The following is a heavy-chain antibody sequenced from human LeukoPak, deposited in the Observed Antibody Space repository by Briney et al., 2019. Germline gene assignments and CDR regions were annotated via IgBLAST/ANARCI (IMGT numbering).Heavy chain of an antibody. D-gene: IGHD2-2*01. CDR2: IRYDGSNK. V-gene: IGHV3-30*02. CDR1: GFTCSSYG. J-gene: IGHJ4*02. CDR3: AKRPPVVPAAGDYFDY. Sequence: GGSLRLSCAASGFTCSSYGMHWVRQAPGKGLEWVAFIRYDGSNKYYADSVKGRFTISRDNSKNTLYLQMNSLRAEDTAVYYCAKRPPVVPAAGDYFDYWGQGTLVTVSS.